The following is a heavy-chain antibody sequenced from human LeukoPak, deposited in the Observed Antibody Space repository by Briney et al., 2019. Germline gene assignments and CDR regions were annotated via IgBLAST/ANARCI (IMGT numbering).Heavy chain of an antibody. J-gene: IGHJ4*02. CDR1: GFTFSSYG. D-gene: IGHD3-10*01. CDR3: AKSLRVRGVIILGY. V-gene: IGHV3-30*18. Sequence: GSLRLSCAASGFTFSSYGMHWVRQAPGKGLEWVAVISYDGSNKYYADSVKGRFTISRDNSKNTLYLQMNSLRAEDTAVYYCAKSLRVRGVIILGYWGQGTLVTVSS. CDR2: ISYDGSNK.